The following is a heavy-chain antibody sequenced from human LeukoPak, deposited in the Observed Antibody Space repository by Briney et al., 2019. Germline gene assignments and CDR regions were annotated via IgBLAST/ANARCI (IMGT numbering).Heavy chain of an antibody. J-gene: IGHJ5*02. V-gene: IGHV1-69*05. CDR1: GGTFSSYA. CDR2: IIPIFGTA. CDR3: AREICGMTCTSQDWFDP. Sequence: SVNVSCKADGGTFSSYAISWVRQAHGQGLEWMGGIIPIFGTANYAQKFQGRVTITTDESTSTAYMELSSLRSEDTAVYYCAREICGMTCTSQDWFDPWGQGTLVTVSS. D-gene: IGHD3-3*01.